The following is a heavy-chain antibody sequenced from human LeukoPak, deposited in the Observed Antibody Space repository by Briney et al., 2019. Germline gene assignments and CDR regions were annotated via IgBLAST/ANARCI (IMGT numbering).Heavy chain of an antibody. CDR3: ARHSSRDHRYYFDS. CDR2: IYPDDSDT. Sequence: GESLKISCQASGYSFTNYWIGWVRQMPGKGLEWMGIIYPDDSDTRYSPSFQGQVTISADKSITTAYLYWSSLRASDTAIYYCARHSSRDHRYYFDSWGQGTLVSVSS. J-gene: IGHJ4*02. V-gene: IGHV5-51*01. CDR1: GYSFTNYW.